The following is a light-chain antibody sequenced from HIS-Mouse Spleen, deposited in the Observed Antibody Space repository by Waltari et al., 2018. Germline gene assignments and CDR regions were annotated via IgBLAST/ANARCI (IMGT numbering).Light chain of an antibody. Sequence: SYELTQPPSVSVSPGQTASITCSGDKLGDKYACWYQQKPGQSPVLVTYQDSKRPSGIPERLSGSNAGNTATLTISGTQAMDEADYYGQAWDSSTAVFGTGTKVTVL. V-gene: IGLV3-1*01. CDR1: KLGDKY. CDR2: QDS. J-gene: IGLJ1*01. CDR3: QAWDSSTAV.